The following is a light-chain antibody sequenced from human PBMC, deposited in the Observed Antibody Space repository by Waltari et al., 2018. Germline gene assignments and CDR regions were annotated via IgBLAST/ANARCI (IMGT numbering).Light chain of an antibody. CDR3: QQYYAIPRT. J-gene: IGKJ1*01. Sequence: DIVMSQTPDSPAVHLGERASLNCNSTQSVLYSSNNKNYLAWYQQRPGQPPKLLIYWASTRESGVPDRFSGSGSGTDFTLTISSLLAEDVAVYYCQQYYAIPRTFGQGTKVEIK. CDR2: WAS. V-gene: IGKV4-1*01. CDR1: QSVLYSSNNKNY.